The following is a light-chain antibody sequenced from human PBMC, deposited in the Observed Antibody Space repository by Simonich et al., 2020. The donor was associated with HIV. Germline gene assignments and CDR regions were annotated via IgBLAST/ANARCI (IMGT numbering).Light chain of an antibody. CDR2: AAS. CDR3: QQSYSTPLT. CDR1: QSISSY. Sequence: PMTQSPSSLSASVGDLDTLTCRASQSISSYLNWYQEKPGKAPKLLLYAASSLQSGVPSRFSGSGSGTDFTLTITILQPEDFATYYFQQSYSTPLTFGGGTKVEIK. J-gene: IGKJ4*01. V-gene: IGKV1-39*01.